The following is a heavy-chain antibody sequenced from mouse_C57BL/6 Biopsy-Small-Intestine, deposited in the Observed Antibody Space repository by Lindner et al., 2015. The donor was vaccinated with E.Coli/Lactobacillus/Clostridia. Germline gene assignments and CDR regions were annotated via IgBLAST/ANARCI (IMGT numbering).Heavy chain of an antibody. Sequence: VQLQESGPELVKPGSSVKMSCKASGYTFTSYVMYWVKQKPGQGLEWIGYINPYNDGIKYNEKFKGKATLTSDKSSSTAYVELSSLTSEDSAVYYCARDDAAFAYWGQGTLVTVSA. J-gene: IGHJ3*01. CDR3: ARDDAAFAY. CDR2: INPYNDGI. CDR1: GYTFTSYV. V-gene: IGHV1-14*01.